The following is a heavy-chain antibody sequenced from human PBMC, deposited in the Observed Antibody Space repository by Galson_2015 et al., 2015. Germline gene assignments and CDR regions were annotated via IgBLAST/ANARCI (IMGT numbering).Heavy chain of an antibody. J-gene: IGHJ4*02. V-gene: IGHV3-21*01. Sequence: SLRLSCAASGFAFSRSSLHWFRHAPGHGLECVSSISSTLSYIYYADSVKGRFTISRDNAKNSLYLQMNSLIAEDTAVYYCARLTPGGYSYGEDYWGQGTLVTVSS. CDR2: ISSTLSYI. CDR1: GFAFSRSS. D-gene: IGHD5-18*01. CDR3: ARLTPGGYSYGEDY.